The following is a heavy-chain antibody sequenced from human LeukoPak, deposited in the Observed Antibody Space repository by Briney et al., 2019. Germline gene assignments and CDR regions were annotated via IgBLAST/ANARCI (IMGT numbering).Heavy chain of an antibody. CDR3: ARLKLTDNWFDP. J-gene: IGHJ5*02. Sequence: SETLSLTCTVSGGSISSYYWSWIRQPAGKGLEWIGRIYTSGSTNYNPSLKSRVTISVDKSKKQFSLKLSSVTAADTAVYYCARLKLTDNWFDPWGQGTLVTVSS. D-gene: IGHD5-24*01. CDR1: GGSISSYY. CDR2: IYTSGST. V-gene: IGHV4-4*07.